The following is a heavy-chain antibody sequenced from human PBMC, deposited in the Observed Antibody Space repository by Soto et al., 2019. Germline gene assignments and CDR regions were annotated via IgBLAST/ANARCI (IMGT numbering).Heavy chain of an antibody. CDR2: MNPNSGDT. Sequence: QVQLVQSGAEVKKPGASVKVSCKASGYTFTSYDINWVRQATGQGPEWMGWMNPNSGDTHYAQTFQGXXTXTXXTSIRTAYMELSSLRSEDTAMYYCARWYGGNSGDYWGQGTLVTVSS. V-gene: IGHV1-8*01. CDR1: GYTFTSYD. J-gene: IGHJ4*02. CDR3: ARWYGGNSGDY. D-gene: IGHD2-21*02.